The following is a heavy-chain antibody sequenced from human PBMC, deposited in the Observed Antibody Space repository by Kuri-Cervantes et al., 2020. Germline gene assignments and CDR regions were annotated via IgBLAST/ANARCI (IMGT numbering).Heavy chain of an antibody. J-gene: IGHJ4*02. D-gene: IGHD3-22*01. CDR3: ARFWDSSGLFDY. CDR1: GFTLSSYF. Sequence: GGSLRLSCAASGFTLSSYFMGWVRQAPGKGPEWVSLISSGGITYYAESVKGRFTISRDNSKNTLYLQMNSLRAEDTAVYYCARFWDSSGLFDYWGQGTLVTVSS. CDR2: ISSGGIT. V-gene: IGHV3-66*02.